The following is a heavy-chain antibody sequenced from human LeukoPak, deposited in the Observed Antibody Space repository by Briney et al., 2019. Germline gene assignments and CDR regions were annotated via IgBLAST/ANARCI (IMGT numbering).Heavy chain of an antibody. CDR2: ISWNSGSI. J-gene: IGHJ6*03. CDR1: GFTFDDYA. D-gene: IGHD1-1*01. V-gene: IGHV3-9*01. CDR3: AKGSRYRENYYYYYMDV. Sequence: GGSLRLSCAASGFTFDDYAMHWVRQAPGKGLEWVSGISWNSGSIGYADSVKGRFTTSRDNAKNSLYLQMNSLRAEDTALYYCAKGSRYRENYYYYYMDVWGKGTTVTISS.